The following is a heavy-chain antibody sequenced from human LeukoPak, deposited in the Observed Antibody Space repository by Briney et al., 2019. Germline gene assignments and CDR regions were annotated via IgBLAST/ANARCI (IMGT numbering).Heavy chain of an antibody. CDR2: ISAYNGNT. CDR1: GYTFTSYG. CDR3: ARAALKEYDSSGYYLSFDI. V-gene: IGHV1-18*01. D-gene: IGHD3-22*01. J-gene: IGHJ3*02. Sequence: ASVKVSCKASGYTFTSYGISWVRQAPGQGLEWMGWISAYNGNTNYAQKLQGRVTMTTDTSTSTAYMELRSLRSDDTAVYYCARAALKEYDSSGYYLSFDIWGQGTMVTVSS.